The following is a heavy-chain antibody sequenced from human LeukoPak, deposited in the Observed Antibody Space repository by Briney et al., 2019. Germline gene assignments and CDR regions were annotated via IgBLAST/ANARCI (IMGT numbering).Heavy chain of an antibody. Sequence: GGSLRLSCAASGYTFTSYYMHWVRQAPGQGLEWMGIINPSGGSTSYAQKFQGRVTMTRDTSTSTVYMELSSLRSEDTAVYYCARDLSMVRGVIRPPFGYWGQGTLVTVSS. CDR1: GYTFTSYY. V-gene: IGHV1-46*01. CDR3: ARDLSMVRGVIRPPFGY. J-gene: IGHJ4*02. D-gene: IGHD3-10*01. CDR2: INPSGGST.